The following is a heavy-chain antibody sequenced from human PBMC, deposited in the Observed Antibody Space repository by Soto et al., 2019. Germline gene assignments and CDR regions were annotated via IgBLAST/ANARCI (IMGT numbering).Heavy chain of an antibody. Sequence: GSLRLSCAASGFTFSSYGMHWVRQAPGKGLEWVAVISYDGSNKYYADSVKGRFTISRDNSKNTLYLQMNSLRAEDTAVYYCARGLGLDAFDIWGQGTMVTVSS. CDR2: ISYDGSNK. CDR1: GFTFSSYG. CDR3: ARGLGLDAFDI. V-gene: IGHV3-30*03. J-gene: IGHJ3*02.